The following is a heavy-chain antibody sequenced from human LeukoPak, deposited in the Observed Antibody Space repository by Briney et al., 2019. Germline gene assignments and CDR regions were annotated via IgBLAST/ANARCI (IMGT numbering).Heavy chain of an antibody. CDR2: IYYSGST. CDR3: ARDGGRGGWFPFDY. J-gene: IGHJ4*02. V-gene: IGHV4-59*01. D-gene: IGHD6-19*01. CDR1: GGSISSYY. Sequence: SETLSLTCTVSGGSISSYYWSWIRQPPGKGLEWIGYIYYSGSTNYNPSLKSRVTISVDTSKNQFSLKLSSVTAADTAVYYCARDGGRGGWFPFDYGGQGTGVTVP.